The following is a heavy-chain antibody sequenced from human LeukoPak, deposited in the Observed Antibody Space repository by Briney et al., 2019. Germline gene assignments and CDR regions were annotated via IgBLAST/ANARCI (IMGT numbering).Heavy chain of an antibody. CDR3: ARLPHRYSYGLAFDY. CDR1: GGSISSSGYY. J-gene: IGHJ4*02. D-gene: IGHD5-18*01. CDR2: IYYSENT. Sequence: SETLSLTCTVSGGSISSSGYYWGWIRQPPGKGLEWIGTIYYSENTYYNPSLKSRVTISVDTSKNQFSLKLSSVTAADTAVYYCARLPHRYSYGLAFDYWGQGTLVTVSS. V-gene: IGHV4-39*07.